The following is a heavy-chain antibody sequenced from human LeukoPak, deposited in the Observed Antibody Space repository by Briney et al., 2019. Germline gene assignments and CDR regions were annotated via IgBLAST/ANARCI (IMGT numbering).Heavy chain of an antibody. J-gene: IGHJ4*02. CDR1: GYSFTNYW. Sequence: GESLKISCKGSGYSFTNYWIGWVRQMPGKGLEYMGIIYPGDSETKYSPSFQGQVTISADKSISTAYLQWSSLKASDTAIYYCARHMTAEKNGGFDYWGQGTLVTVSS. CDR3: ARHMTAEKNGGFDY. CDR2: IYPGDSET. D-gene: IGHD3-10*01. V-gene: IGHV5-51*01.